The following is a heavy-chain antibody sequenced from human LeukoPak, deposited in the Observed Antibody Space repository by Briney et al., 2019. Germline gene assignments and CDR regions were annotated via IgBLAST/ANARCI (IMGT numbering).Heavy chain of an antibody. D-gene: IGHD4-23*01. CDR3: ATVRGNSRTWYVDL. J-gene: IGHJ2*01. CDR1: GFTFSNYG. CDR2: IWCDGSNK. V-gene: IGHV3-33*01. Sequence: GGSLRLSCAASGFTFSNYGMHWVRQAPGKGLEWVAIIWCDGSNKYYTDSVRGRFTISRDNSKSTLYVQMNNLRAEDTAVYYWATVRGNSRTWYVDLWGRGTQVTVSS.